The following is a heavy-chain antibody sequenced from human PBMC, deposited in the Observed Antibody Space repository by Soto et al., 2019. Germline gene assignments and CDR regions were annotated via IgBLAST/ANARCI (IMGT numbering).Heavy chain of an antibody. CDR3: ARMSATGTRWFDP. CDR2: ISYRGIT. D-gene: IGHD6-13*01. CDR1: GGSFSSGAYL. V-gene: IGHV4-31*03. J-gene: IGHJ5*02. Sequence: QVQLQESGPGLVKPSQTLSLTCTVSGGSFSSGAYLWSWVRQHPGQGLEWIASISYRGITYSNPSLKSRLSMSVDTSKNQFSLNLTSVTAADTAVYHCARMSATGTRWFDPWGQGTLVTVSS.